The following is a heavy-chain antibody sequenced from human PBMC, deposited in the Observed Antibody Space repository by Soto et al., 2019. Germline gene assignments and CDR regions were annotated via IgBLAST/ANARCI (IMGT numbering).Heavy chain of an antibody. V-gene: IGHV1-8*01. CDR2: MNPNTGKT. Sequence: ASVKVSCKASGYTFTSYDIHWVRQASGQGLEWMGWMNPNTGKTGYAQKFQGRVTMTRDISISTAYMELTSLPSEDTAVYYCARSPGFDYGDDVFNWFDPWGQGTRVTVSS. CDR3: ARSPGFDYGDDVFNWFDP. CDR1: GYTFTSYD. D-gene: IGHD4-17*01. J-gene: IGHJ5*02.